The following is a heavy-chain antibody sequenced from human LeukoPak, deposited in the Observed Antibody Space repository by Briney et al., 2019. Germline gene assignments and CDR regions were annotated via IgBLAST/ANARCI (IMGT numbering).Heavy chain of an antibody. CDR2: INPNTGAT. CDR1: GYTFTGYY. J-gene: IGHJ4*02. Sequence: ASVKVSCKASGYTFTGYYMHWVRQAPGQGLEWMGWINPNTGATNYAQNFQGRVTVTRDTSISTAYMELSRLRSDDTAVYYCASRPDQLLLGFFDYWGRGTLVTVSS. V-gene: IGHV1-2*02. D-gene: IGHD1-26*01. CDR3: ASRPDQLLLGFFDY.